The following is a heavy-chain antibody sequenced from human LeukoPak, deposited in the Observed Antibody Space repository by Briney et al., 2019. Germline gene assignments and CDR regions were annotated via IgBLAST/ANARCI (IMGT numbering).Heavy chain of an antibody. V-gene: IGHV4-30-2*01. D-gene: IGHD2-2*01. CDR2: IYHSGST. CDR1: GGSISSGGYS. CDR3: ARSHCSSTSCYPRWFDP. J-gene: IGHJ5*02. Sequence: SETLSLTCAVSGGSISSGGYSWSWIRQPPGKGLEWIGYIYHSGSTYYNPSLKSRVTIPVDRSKNQFSLKLSSVTAADTAVYYCARSHCSSTSCYPRWFDPWGQGTLVTVSS.